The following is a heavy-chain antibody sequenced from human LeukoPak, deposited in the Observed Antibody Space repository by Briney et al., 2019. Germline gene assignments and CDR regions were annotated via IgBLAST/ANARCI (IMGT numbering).Heavy chain of an antibody. V-gene: IGHV3-30*09. Sequence: GGPLRLSCAASGFTFSSCAMHWVRQAPGKGLEWVAVISYDGSDKYYADSVKGRFAISRDNSKNTLYLQMNSLRAEDTAVYYCARTTVTSSPFDYWGQGTLVTVSS. CDR2: ISYDGSDK. CDR3: ARTTVTSSPFDY. D-gene: IGHD4-17*01. J-gene: IGHJ4*02. CDR1: GFTFSSCA.